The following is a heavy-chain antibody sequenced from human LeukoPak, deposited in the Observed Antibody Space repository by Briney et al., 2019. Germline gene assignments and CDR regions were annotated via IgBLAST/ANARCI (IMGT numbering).Heavy chain of an antibody. Sequence: SETLSLTCAVYGGSFSGYYWSWIRQPPGKGLEWIGEINHSGSTNYNPSLESRVTISVDTSKNQFSLTLSSVTAADHAVFYCGGLGYCSSTSCYTFARTNNYYYMDVGGKGTTVTVSS. D-gene: IGHD2-2*02. V-gene: IGHV4-34*01. CDR1: GGSFSGYY. J-gene: IGHJ6*03. CDR2: INHSGST. CDR3: GGLGYCSSTSCYTFARTNNYYYMDV.